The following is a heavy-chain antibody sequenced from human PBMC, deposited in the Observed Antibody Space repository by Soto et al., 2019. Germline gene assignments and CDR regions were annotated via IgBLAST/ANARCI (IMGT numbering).Heavy chain of an antibody. J-gene: IGHJ6*03. Sequence: SETLSLTCAVYGGSFSGYYWSWIRQPPGKGLEWIGEINHSGSTNYNPSLKSRVTISVDTSKNQFSLKLSSVTAADTAVYYCVRAGYYYYYYMDVWGKGTTVTVSS. CDR2: INHSGST. V-gene: IGHV4-34*01. CDR3: VRAGYYYYYYMDV. CDR1: GGSFSGYY.